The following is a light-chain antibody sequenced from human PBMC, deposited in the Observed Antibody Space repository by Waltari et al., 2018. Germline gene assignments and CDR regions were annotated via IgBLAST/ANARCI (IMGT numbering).Light chain of an antibody. CDR1: NIGSKN. CDR3: QVWDASSASVV. CDR2: RGS. Sequence: SYEVTQSLSVSVALGQPAKITCGGANIGSKNVHWYQQKPGQAPVLVLYRGSNRPSGIPGRFSGSNSGNTATLTISGVQGGDEGDYYCQVWDASSASVVFGGGSQLTVL. V-gene: IGLV3-9*01. J-gene: IGLJ2*01.